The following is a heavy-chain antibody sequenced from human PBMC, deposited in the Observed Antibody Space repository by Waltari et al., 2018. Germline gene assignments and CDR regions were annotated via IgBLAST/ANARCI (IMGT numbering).Heavy chain of an antibody. CDR1: GFTRRRYW. CDR2: IKQDGSEK. V-gene: IGHV3-7*01. Sequence: VALGGAGGGLGQPGGALGLSWAGPGFTRRRYWVGWGRQGPGKGLEGVANIKQDGSEKYYVDSVKGRFTISRDNAKNSLYLQMNSLRADDTAVYYCASRYGIFDYWGQGTLVTVSS. D-gene: IGHD3-16*02. J-gene: IGHJ4*02. CDR3: ASRYGIFDY.